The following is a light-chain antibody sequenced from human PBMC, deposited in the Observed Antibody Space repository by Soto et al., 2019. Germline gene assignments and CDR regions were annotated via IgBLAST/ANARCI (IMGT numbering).Light chain of an antibody. CDR2: DAS. V-gene: IGKV3-11*01. CDR3: QQSNNWPRIT. CDR1: QSVGSY. J-gene: IGKJ5*01. Sequence: EVLLTQSPATLSLSPGERATLSCRASQSVGSYLAWYQQKPGQAPRLLIYDASKRATDIPTRFSGSGSGIDFTITISSLEPEDFAVYYCQQSNNWPRITFGQGTRLEIK.